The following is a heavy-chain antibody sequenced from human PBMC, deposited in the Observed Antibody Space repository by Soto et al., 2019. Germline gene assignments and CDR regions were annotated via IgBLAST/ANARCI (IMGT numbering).Heavy chain of an antibody. CDR2: ISYDGSNK. V-gene: IGHV3-30*18. J-gene: IGHJ6*02. D-gene: IGHD3-9*01. CDR1: GFPFSSYG. Sequence: PGGSLRLSCAASGFPFSSYGMHWVRQAPGKGLEWVAVISYDGSNKYYADSVKGRFTISRDNSKNTLYLQMNSLRAEDTAVYYCAKDSGYDILTGYYNRYYYGMDVWGQGTTVTVSS. CDR3: AKDSGYDILTGYYNRYYYGMDV.